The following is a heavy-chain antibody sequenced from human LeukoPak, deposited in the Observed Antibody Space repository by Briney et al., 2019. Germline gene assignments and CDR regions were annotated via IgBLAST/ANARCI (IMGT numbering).Heavy chain of an antibody. V-gene: IGHV3-21*04. CDR1: GFTFSSYS. J-gene: IGHJ4*02. CDR2: ISSSSSYI. D-gene: IGHD1-1*01. CDR3: ARDAQYNWNEEY. Sequence: GGSLRLSCAASGFTFSSYSMNWVRQAPGKGLEWVSSISSSSSYIYYADSVKGRFTISRDNAKNTLYLQMSSLRAEDTAVYYCARDAQYNWNEEYWGQGALVTVSS.